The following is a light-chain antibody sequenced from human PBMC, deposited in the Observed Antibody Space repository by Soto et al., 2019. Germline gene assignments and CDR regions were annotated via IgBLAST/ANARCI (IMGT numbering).Light chain of an antibody. J-gene: IGKJ4*01. CDR2: RAF. Sequence: EIVLTQSPGTLSLSPGERATLSCRASQSVDNNYLAWYQQKPGQAPRLLIYRAFNRATGFPDRFSGSGSGTDFTLTIGRLEPEDFAVDYCQQNASSPLTFGGGTKVEI. CDR1: QSVDNNY. V-gene: IGKV3-20*01. CDR3: QQNASSPLT.